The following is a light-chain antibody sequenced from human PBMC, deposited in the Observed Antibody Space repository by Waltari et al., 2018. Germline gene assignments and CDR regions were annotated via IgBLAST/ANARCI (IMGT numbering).Light chain of an antibody. V-gene: IGLV2-11*01. Sequence: QSALTQPRSVSGSPGQSVTISCTGTSSDVGGSNYVAWYQQHPGKAPKLVVYDVSTRPSGVPDRFSGSKSGNTASLTISGLQAEDEADYYCCSYAGSYTWVFGGGTKLTVL. CDR3: CSYAGSYTWV. J-gene: IGLJ3*02. CDR2: DVS. CDR1: SSDVGGSNY.